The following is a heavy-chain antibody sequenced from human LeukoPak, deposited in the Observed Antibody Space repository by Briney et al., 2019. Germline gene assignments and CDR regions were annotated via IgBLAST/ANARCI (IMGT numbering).Heavy chain of an antibody. V-gene: IGHV4-59*01. CDR3: ARGLLDGYTHPAAFDI. D-gene: IGHD5-24*01. CDR2: IYYSGST. Sequence: SETLPLTCTVFGPISSFYWSWIRQPPGKGLEWIGYIYYSGSTNYNPSLKSRVTISVDTSKNQFSLKLSSVTAADTAFYYCARGLLDGYTHPAAFDIWGQGTMVTVSS. J-gene: IGHJ3*02. CDR1: GPISSFY.